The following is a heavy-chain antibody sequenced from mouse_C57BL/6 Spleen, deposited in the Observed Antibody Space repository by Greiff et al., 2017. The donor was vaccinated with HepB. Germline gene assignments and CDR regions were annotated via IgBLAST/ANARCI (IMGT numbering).Heavy chain of an antibody. Sequence: QVQLQQSGPELVKPGASVKLSCKASGYTFTSYDINWVKQRPGQGLEWIGWIYPRDGSTKYNEKFKGKATLTVDTSSSTAYMERHSLTSEDSAVYFCARPYYYGSSYYFDYWGQGTTLTVSS. CDR2: IYPRDGST. CDR1: GYTFTSYD. D-gene: IGHD1-1*01. J-gene: IGHJ2*01. V-gene: IGHV1-85*01. CDR3: ARPYYYGSSYYFDY.